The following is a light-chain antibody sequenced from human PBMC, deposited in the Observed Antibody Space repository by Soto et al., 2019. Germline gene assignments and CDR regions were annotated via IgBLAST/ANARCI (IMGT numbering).Light chain of an antibody. Sequence: EIVLTQSPGTLSLPPGERATLSCRASQSVTSSYLAWYQQKPGQAPRLLIYGASSRATGLPDRFSGSGSGTDFTLTISRLEPEDYAVYYCQQYGSSPTFGQGTRLESK. CDR3: QQYGSSPT. CDR1: QSVTSSY. J-gene: IGKJ5*01. V-gene: IGKV3-20*01. CDR2: GAS.